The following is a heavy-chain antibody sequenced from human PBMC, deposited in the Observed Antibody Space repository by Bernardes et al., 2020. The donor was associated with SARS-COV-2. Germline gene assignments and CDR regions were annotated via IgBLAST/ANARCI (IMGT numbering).Heavy chain of an antibody. CDR3: ARVASPNYYFYYYMDV. J-gene: IGHJ6*03. D-gene: IGHD2-2*01. CDR1: ADSIFTYYY. V-gene: IGHV4-38-2*02. Sequence: LSLTCLISADSIFTYYYWGWIRQAPGKGLEWIGNIYHSGTTHYNPSLKSRVTISVDTAKNQVSLELTSVTAADAGVYYCARVASPNYYFYYYMDVWGRGTSVTVS. CDR2: IYHSGTT.